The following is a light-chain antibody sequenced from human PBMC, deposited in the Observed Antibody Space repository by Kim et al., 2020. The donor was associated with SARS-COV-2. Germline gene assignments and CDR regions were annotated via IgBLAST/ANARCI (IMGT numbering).Light chain of an antibody. V-gene: IGKV3-15*01. CDR3: LQFNNWPLYS. CDR2: GAS. J-gene: IGKJ2*03. CDR1: QSVNSN. Sequence: VSPGERATLSCRASQSVNSNLAWFQQKPGQAPRLLIYGASTRASGVPARFSGSGSGTEFTLTISSLQSEDFAVYYCLQFNNWPLYSFGQGTKLEI.